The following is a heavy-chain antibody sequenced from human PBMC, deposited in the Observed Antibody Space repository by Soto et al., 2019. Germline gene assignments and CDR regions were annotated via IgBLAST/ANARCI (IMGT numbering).Heavy chain of an antibody. CDR2: IRSKAYGGTT. CDR3: TRDNIAAAGTLSVDY. Sequence: GGSLRLSCTASGFTFGDYAMSWFRQAPGKGLEWVGFIRSKAYGGTTEYAASVKGRFTISRDDSKSIAYLQMNSLKTEDTAVYYCTRDNIAAAGTLSVDYWGQGTLVTVSS. CDR1: GFTFGDYA. V-gene: IGHV3-49*03. D-gene: IGHD6-13*01. J-gene: IGHJ4*02.